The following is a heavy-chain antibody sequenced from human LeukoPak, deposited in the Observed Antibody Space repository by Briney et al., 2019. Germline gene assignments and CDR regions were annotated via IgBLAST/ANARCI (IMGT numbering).Heavy chain of an antibody. V-gene: IGHV3-48*02. CDR3: ARGLLRAGYSGYDCLDY. CDR1: GFTFSSYS. D-gene: IGHD5-12*01. Sequence: GGSLRLSCAASGFTFSSYSMNWVRQAPGKGLEWVSYISSSSSTIYYADSVKGRFTISRDNAKNSLYLQMNSLRDEDTAVYYCARGLLRAGYSGYDCLDYWGQGTLVTVSS. CDR2: ISSSSSTI. J-gene: IGHJ4*02.